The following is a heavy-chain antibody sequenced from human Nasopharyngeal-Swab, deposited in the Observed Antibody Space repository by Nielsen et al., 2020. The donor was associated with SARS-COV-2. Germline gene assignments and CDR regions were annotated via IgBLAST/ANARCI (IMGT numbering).Heavy chain of an antibody. J-gene: IGHJ4*02. CDR2: VNEDGSRT. V-gene: IGHV3-74*01. CDR3: VKQQGSSSDQ. Sequence: ESLKISCVVSGVIFSDYWMHWVRPAPGKGLVWVSRVNEDGSRTDYADSVRGRFTISRDNAKNTLYLQMNSLRVEDTAVYYCVKQQGSSSDQWGQGTLVTVSS. CDR1: GVIFSDYW. D-gene: IGHD6-13*01.